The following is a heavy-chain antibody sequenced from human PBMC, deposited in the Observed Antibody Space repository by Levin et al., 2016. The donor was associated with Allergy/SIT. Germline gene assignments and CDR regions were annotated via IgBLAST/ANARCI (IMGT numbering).Heavy chain of an antibody. CDR2: IYYSGST. J-gene: IGHJ4*02. V-gene: IGHV4-59*01. Sequence: WIRQPPGKGLEWIGYIYYSGSTNYNPSLKSRVTISVDTSKNQFSLKLSSVTAADTAVYYCARAGPTVTTYDYWGQGTLVTVSS. CDR3: ARAGPTVTTYDY. D-gene: IGHD4-17*01.